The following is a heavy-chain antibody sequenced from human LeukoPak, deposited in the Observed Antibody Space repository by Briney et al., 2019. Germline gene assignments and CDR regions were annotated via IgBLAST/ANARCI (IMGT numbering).Heavy chain of an antibody. J-gene: IGHJ4*02. D-gene: IGHD3-10*01. CDR1: GGSISSYY. CDR2: IYYSGST. Sequence: PSETLSLTCTVSGGSISSYYWSWIRQPPGKGREWIGYIYYSGSTNYNPSLKSRVTISVDTFKNQFSLKLSSVTAADTAVYYCARRASHYGSGSYMYFDYWGQGTLVTVSS. V-gene: IGHV4-59*08. CDR3: ARRASHYGSGSYMYFDY.